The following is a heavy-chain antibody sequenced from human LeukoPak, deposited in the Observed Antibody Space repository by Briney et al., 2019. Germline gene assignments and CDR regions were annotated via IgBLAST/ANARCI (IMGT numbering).Heavy chain of an antibody. D-gene: IGHD4-17*01. Sequence: SETLSLTCAVYGGSFSGYYWSWIRQPPGKGLEWIGEINHSGSTNYNPSLKSRVTISVDTSKNQFSLKLSSVTAADTAVYYCAREMTTVTKDDYWGQGTLVTVSS. CDR1: GGSFSGYY. V-gene: IGHV4-34*01. J-gene: IGHJ4*02. CDR3: AREMTTVTKDDY. CDR2: INHSGST.